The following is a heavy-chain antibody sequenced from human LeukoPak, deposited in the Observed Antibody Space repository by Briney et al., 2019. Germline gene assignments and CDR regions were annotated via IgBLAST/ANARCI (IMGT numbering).Heavy chain of an antibody. J-gene: IGHJ4*02. CDR3: ARLYDILTGALDY. V-gene: IGHV3-21*01. Sequence: GSLRLSCAASGFSFSRYTMNWVRQAPGKGLEWVSSISSSSTYIYYADSVKGRFTISRGNAKNLLYLQMNSLRAEDTAVYYCARLYDILTGALDYWGQGTLVTVSS. D-gene: IGHD3-9*01. CDR2: ISSSSTYI. CDR1: GFSFSRYT.